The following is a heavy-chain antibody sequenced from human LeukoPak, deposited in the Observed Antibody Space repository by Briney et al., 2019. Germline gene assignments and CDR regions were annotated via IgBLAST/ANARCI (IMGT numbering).Heavy chain of an antibody. CDR1: GYSISSGYY. V-gene: IGHV4-38-2*02. Sequence: SETLSLTCTVSGYSISSGYYWGWIRQPPGKGLEWIGSIYHSGSTYYNPSLKSRVTISVDTSKNQFSPKLSSVTAADTVVYYCARGYPRSNFMDVWGKGTTVTVSS. J-gene: IGHJ6*03. D-gene: IGHD1-1*01. CDR2: IYHSGST. CDR3: ARGYPRSNFMDV.